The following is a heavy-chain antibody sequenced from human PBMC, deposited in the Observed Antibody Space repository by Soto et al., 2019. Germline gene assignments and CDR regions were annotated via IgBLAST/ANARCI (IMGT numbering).Heavy chain of an antibody. CDR1: GFTFSNYD. J-gene: IGHJ4*02. D-gene: IGHD6-13*01. CDR2: ISGSGSGP. Sequence: EVLLLESGGGLVQPGGSLRLSCAASGFTFSNYDMGWVRQAPGKGLELVSFISGSGSGPYYADSVKGLFTISRDNAENTLYLPMNSLRVEDTAVYYCAKLQSWRALDYWGQGTLVTVSS. CDR3: AKLQSWRALDY. V-gene: IGHV3-23*01.